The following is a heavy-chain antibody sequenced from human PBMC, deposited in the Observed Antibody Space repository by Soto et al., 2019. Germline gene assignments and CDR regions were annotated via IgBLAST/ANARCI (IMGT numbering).Heavy chain of an antibody. CDR3: AKDLGWLQASNWYFDL. V-gene: IGHV3-23*01. J-gene: IGHJ2*01. Sequence: GGSLRLSCAASGFTFSSYAMSWVRQAPGKGLEWVSAISGSGGSTYYADSVKGRFTISRDNSKNTLYLQMNSLRAEDTAVYYCAKDLGWLQASNWYFDLWGRGTLVTVSS. CDR2: ISGSGGST. D-gene: IGHD5-12*01. CDR1: GFTFSSYA.